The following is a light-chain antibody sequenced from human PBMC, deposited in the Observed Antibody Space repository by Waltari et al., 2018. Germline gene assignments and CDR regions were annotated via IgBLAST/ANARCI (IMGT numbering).Light chain of an antibody. J-gene: IGLJ3*02. Sequence: QLVLTQSPSASASLGASVRLTCTLSSGHSSNILAWHQQQPEKGPRYLMKVNSDGSHSKGDEIPDLFSGSGAGAERYLTSSSVQSEDEADYYCQTGGHGTWVFGGGTKLTVL. CDR2: VNSDGSH. CDR1: SGHSSNI. CDR3: QTGGHGTWV. V-gene: IGLV4-69*02.